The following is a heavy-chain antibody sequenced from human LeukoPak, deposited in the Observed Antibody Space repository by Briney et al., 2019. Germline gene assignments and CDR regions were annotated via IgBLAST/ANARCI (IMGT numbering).Heavy chain of an antibody. J-gene: IGHJ5*02. CDR1: GYTLTELS. CDR3: ATNRPGELPREANWFDP. D-gene: IGHD1-26*01. V-gene: IGHV1-24*01. Sequence: ASVKVSCKVTGYTLTELSMHWVRQAPGKGLEWMGGFDPEDGETIYAQKFQGRVTMTEDTSTDTAYMELSSLRSEDTAVYYCATNRPGELPREANWFDPWGQGTLVTVSS. CDR2: FDPEDGET.